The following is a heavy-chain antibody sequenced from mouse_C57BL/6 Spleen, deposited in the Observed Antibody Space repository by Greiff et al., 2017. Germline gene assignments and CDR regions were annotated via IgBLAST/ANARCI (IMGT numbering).Heavy chain of an antibody. D-gene: IGHD1-1*01. Sequence: QVQLQQPGAELVKPGASVKLSCKASGYTFTSYWMHWVKQRPGQGLEWIGMIHPNSGSTNYNEKFKSKATLTVDKSSSTAYMQLSSLTSEDSAVYYCARSYGSGPWYFDVWGTGTTVTVSS. CDR2: IHPNSGST. CDR3: ARSYGSGPWYFDV. CDR1: GYTFTSYW. J-gene: IGHJ1*03. V-gene: IGHV1-64*01.